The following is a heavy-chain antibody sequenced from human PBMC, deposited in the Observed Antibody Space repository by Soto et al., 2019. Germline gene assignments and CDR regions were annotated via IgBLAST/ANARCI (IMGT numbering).Heavy chain of an antibody. Sequence: EVQLVESGGGLVQPGGSLRLSCAASGFTVSSNYMSWVRQAPGKGLEWVSVIYSGGSTYYADSVKGRFTISRDNSKNTLYLQMNSLRAEDTAVYYCARGAICGVVPFDPWGQGTLVTVSS. V-gene: IGHV3-66*01. CDR3: ARGAICGVVPFDP. CDR1: GFTVSSNY. J-gene: IGHJ5*02. CDR2: IYSGGST. D-gene: IGHD3-3*01.